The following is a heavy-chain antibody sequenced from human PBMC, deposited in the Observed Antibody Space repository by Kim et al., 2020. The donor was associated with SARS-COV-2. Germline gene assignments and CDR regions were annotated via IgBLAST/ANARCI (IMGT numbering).Heavy chain of an antibody. Sequence: SETLSLTCTVSGGSISSYYWSWIRQPPGKGLEWIGYIYYSGSTNYNPSLKSRVTISVDTSKNQFSLKLSSVTAADTAVYYCARDPAVADDYYYSGMDVWGQGTTVTVSS. CDR1: GGSISSYY. V-gene: IGHV4-59*01. D-gene: IGHD6-19*01. CDR3: ARDPAVADDYYYSGMDV. CDR2: IYYSGST. J-gene: IGHJ6*02.